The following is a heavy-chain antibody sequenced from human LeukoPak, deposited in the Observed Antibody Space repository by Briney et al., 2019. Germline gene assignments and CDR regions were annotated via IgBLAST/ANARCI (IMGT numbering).Heavy chain of an antibody. J-gene: IGHJ5*02. Sequence: GGSLRLSCAASGFTFNIYEFNWVRQAPGKGLEWVSYIGTSDSTIHYADSVKGRFTISRDNAKNSLYLQMNSLRLEDTAIYYCARGDWWATTIVDLWGQGTLVTVSS. CDR3: ARGDWWATTIVDL. CDR1: GFTFNIYE. CDR2: IGTSDSTI. V-gene: IGHV3-48*03. D-gene: IGHD1-26*01.